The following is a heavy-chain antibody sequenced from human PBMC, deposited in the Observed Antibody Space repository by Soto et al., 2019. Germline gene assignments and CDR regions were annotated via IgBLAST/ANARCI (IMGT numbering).Heavy chain of an antibody. Sequence: ASVKVSCKVSGYTLTELSMHWVLQAPGKGLEWMGGFDPEDGETIYAQKFQGRVTMTEDTSTDTAYMELSSLRSEDTAVYYCAESKRRGDSRSSYDCGQETLVMLSS. V-gene: IGHV1-24*01. CDR1: GYTLTELS. CDR3: AESKRRGDSRSSYD. D-gene: IGHD3-10*01. CDR2: FDPEDGET. J-gene: IGHJ4*02.